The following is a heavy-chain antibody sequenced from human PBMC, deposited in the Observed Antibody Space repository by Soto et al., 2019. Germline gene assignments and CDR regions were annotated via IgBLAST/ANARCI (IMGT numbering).Heavy chain of an antibody. J-gene: IGHJ6*02. Sequence: QVQLQESGPGLVKPSQTLSLTCSISGASISSEDYYWSWFRQPPGKGLEWIGYISCSGSTYYNPSIKSRITISVDPSKTQFSLILSSVTAADTAVFYCAREVNTYYGMDVWGQGTTVTVSS. CDR3: AREVNTYYGMDV. V-gene: IGHV4-30-4*01. CDR1: GASISSEDYY. CDR2: ISCSGST.